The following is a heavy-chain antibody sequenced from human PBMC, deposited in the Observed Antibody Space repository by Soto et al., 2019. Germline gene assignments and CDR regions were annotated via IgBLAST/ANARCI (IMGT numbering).Heavy chain of an antibody. Sequence: GGSLRLSCAVSGFTFSSYGMHWVRQAPGKGLEWVAVIWYDGSNKYYADSVKGRFTISRDNSKNTLYLQMNSLRAEDTAVYYCARGSTVVTPDYFDYWGQGTLVTVSS. V-gene: IGHV3-33*01. D-gene: IGHD4-17*01. CDR3: ARGSTVVTPDYFDY. CDR1: GFTFSSYG. CDR2: IWYDGSNK. J-gene: IGHJ4*02.